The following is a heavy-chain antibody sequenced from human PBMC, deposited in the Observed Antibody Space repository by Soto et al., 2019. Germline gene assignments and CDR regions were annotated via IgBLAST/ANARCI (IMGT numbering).Heavy chain of an antibody. CDR2: IIPIFGTV. D-gene: IGHD3-22*01. CDR1: GGTFSSYA. V-gene: IGHV1-69*13. Sequence: SVKVSCKASGGTFSSYAISWVRQAPGQGLEWMGGIIPIFGTVNYAQKFQGRVTITADESTSTAYMELSSLRSEDTAVYYCARGSRRYYDSSGYYSVAYWGQGTRVTVSS. J-gene: IGHJ4*02. CDR3: ARGSRRYYDSSGYYSVAY.